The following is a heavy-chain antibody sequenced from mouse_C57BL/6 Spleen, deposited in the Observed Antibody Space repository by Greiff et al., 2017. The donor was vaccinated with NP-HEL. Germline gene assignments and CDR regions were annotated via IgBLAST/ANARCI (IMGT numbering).Heavy chain of an antibody. CDR2: IDPENGDT. D-gene: IGHD1-1*01. Sequence: VHVKQSGAELVRPGASVKLSCTASGFNIKNDYMHWVKQRPEQGLEWIGWIDPENGDTEYASKFQGKATITADPSSNTAYLQLSSLTSEDTAVYYCTTLYYYGSSYDYWGQGTTLTVSS. CDR3: TTLYYYGSSYDY. CDR1: GFNIKNDY. J-gene: IGHJ2*01. V-gene: IGHV14-4*01.